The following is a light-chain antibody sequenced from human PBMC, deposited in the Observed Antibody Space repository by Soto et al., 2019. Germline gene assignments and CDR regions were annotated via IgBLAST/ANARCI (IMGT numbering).Light chain of an antibody. CDR2: GAS. Sequence: DIQMTQFPSSVSASVGDRVNITCRASQGISTWLAWYQQKPARAPKSLIYGASRLQSGVPPRFSGSGSETDFTLTISGLQPEDFATYYCQQYDRYPRTFGQGTKVDIK. J-gene: IGKJ1*01. CDR3: QQYDRYPRT. V-gene: IGKV1D-16*01. CDR1: QGISTW.